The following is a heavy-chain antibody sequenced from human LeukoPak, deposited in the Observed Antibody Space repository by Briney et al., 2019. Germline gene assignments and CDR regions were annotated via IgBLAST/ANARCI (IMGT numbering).Heavy chain of an antibody. D-gene: IGHD3-22*01. CDR3: ARVGYYDSSGNNWFDP. V-gene: IGHV4-59*12. Sequence: SETLSLTCSVSGGSISSYYWSWIRQPPGKGLEWIGYIYYSGSSNQNPSLKSRVTMSVDTSKNQFSLKLSSVTAADTAVYYCARVGYYDSSGNNWFDPWGQGTLVTVSS. J-gene: IGHJ5*02. CDR2: IYYSGSS. CDR1: GGSISSYY.